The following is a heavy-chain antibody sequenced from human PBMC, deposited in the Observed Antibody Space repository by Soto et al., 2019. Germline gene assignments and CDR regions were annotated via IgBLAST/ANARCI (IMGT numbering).Heavy chain of an antibody. CDR1: GYSISSGYY. CDR3: ARDISASGGDY. V-gene: IGHV4-38-2*02. Sequence: PSETLSLTCSVSGYSISSGYYWGWIRQAPGKGLEWIGNIHHSGSTYYNPSLESRVTISIDTSKNQFSLRLTSVTAADTAIYYCARDISASGGDYWGQGTLVTVSS. CDR2: IHHSGST. J-gene: IGHJ4*02. D-gene: IGHD2-15*01.